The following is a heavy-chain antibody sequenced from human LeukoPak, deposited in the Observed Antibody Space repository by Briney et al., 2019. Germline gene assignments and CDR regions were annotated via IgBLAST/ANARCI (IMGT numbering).Heavy chain of an antibody. D-gene: IGHD3-3*01. CDR2: ISGDSVDK. V-gene: IGHV3-11*04. J-gene: IGHJ3*02. Sequence: GSLRLSCAGSGFIFRDYYMSWIRQAPGKGLEWVSYISGDSVDKYYVDSVRGRFSISRDNAKKSMYLQMSGLRAEDTAIYYCARRDWVSGAVRAFDIWGQGTMVTVSS. CDR3: ARRDWVSGAVRAFDI. CDR1: GFIFRDYY.